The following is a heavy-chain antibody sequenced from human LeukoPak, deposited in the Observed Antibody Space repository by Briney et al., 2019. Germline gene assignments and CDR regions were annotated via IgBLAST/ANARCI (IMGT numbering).Heavy chain of an antibody. CDR1: GFIFSNAW. CDR2: ISYDGSNK. V-gene: IGHV3-30*03. CDR3: ARVGPFSSGWARFDY. J-gene: IGHJ4*02. Sequence: PGGSLRLSCAASGFIFSNAWMNWVRQAPGKGLEWVAVISYDGSNKYYADSVKGRFTISRDNSKNTLYLEMNSLRAEDTAAYYCARVGPFSSGWARFDYWGQGTLVTVSS. D-gene: IGHD6-19*01.